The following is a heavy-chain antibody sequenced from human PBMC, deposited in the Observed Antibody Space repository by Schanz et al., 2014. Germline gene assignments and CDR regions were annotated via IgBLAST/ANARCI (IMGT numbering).Heavy chain of an antibody. J-gene: IGHJ4*02. Sequence: QVQLVESGGGLVKPGGSLRLSCTASGFTFSDYYMTWIRQAPGKGLEWVSYVSSNNIYTKYADSVRGRFTISRDNAKNSLFLQMNSLRADDTAVYFCAKSYDTSGYSGFDYWGQGTLVTVSS. V-gene: IGHV3-11*06. CDR2: VSSNNIYT. D-gene: IGHD3-22*01. CDR1: GFTFSDYY. CDR3: AKSYDTSGYSGFDY.